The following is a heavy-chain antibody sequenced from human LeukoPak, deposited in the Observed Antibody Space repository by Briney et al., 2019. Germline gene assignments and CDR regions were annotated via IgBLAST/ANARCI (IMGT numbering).Heavy chain of an antibody. CDR2: VNSDGGFT. V-gene: IGHV3-74*03. CDR3: VRSDWFDN. J-gene: IGHJ5*02. Sequence: GGSLTLSCAASGFFFSNYGMHWVRQAPGKGLVWVSRVNSDGGFTKYADSVKGRFTISRDNAKNTLYLQMNSLRAEDTAMYYCVRSDWFDNWGQGTLVTVSS. CDR1: GFFFSNYG.